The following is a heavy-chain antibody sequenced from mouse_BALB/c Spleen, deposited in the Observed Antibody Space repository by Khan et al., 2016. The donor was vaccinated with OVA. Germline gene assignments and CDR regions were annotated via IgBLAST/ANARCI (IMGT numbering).Heavy chain of an antibody. V-gene: IGHV1-85*01. J-gene: IGHJ4*01. CDR3: ARRRGSMDY. CDR1: GYTFTSYD. Sequence: QVQLQQSGAEVVKSGASVKLSCKASGYTFTSYDLNWVGQRPEQGLEWIGWIFPGDGTTKYNEKFKGKATLTTDKSSSTAYIQLSRLTSEDSAVYFCARRRGSMDYWGQGTSVTVSS. CDR2: IFPGDGTT.